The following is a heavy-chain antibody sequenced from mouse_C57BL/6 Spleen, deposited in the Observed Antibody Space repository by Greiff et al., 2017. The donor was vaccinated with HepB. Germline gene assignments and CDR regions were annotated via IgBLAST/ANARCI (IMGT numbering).Heavy chain of an antibody. D-gene: IGHD1-1*01. J-gene: IGHJ2*01. CDR3: SRGVITTVVARGFFDY. V-gene: IGHV1-20*01. Sequence: EVKLQESGPELVKPGDSVKISCKASGYSFTGYFMNWVMQSHGKSLEWIGRINPYNGDTFYNQKFKGKDTLTVDKSSSTAHMELRSLTSEDSAVYDCSRGVITTVVARGFFDYWGQGTTLTVSS. CDR2: INPYNGDT. CDR1: GYSFTGYF.